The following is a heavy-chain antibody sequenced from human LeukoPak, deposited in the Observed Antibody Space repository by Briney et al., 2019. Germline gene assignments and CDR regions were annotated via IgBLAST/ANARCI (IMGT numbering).Heavy chain of an antibody. CDR1: GGSISSGGYS. CDR2: IYHSGST. J-gene: IGHJ4*02. Sequence: SETLSLTCAVSGGSISSGGYSWSWIRQPPGKGLEWIGYIYHSGSTYYNPSPKSRVTISVDRSKNQFSLKLSSVTAADTAVYYCARGLGSAPNFYFDYWGQGTLVTVSS. V-gene: IGHV4-30-2*01. CDR3: ARGLGSAPNFYFDY. D-gene: IGHD3-10*01.